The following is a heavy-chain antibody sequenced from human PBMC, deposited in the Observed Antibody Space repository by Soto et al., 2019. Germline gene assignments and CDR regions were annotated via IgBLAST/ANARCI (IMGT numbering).Heavy chain of an antibody. D-gene: IGHD3-16*02. J-gene: IGHJ4*02. CDR3: TTENYDYIWGSYRGDY. CDR2: IKSKTDGGTT. V-gene: IGHV3-15*01. CDR1: GFTFSNAW. Sequence: GGSLRLSCAASGFTFSNAWMSWVRQAPGKGLEWVGRIKSKTDGGTTDYAAPVKGRFTISRDDSKNTLYLQMNSLKTEDTAVYYCTTENYDYIWGSYRGDYWGQGTLVTVSS.